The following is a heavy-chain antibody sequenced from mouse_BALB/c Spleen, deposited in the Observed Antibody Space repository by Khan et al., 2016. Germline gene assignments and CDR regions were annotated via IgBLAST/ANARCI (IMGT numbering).Heavy chain of an antibody. V-gene: IGHV1-9*01. Sequence: QVQLQQSGAELMKPGASVKISCRATGYTLSSYWIEWIKQRPGHGLEWIGQILPGSGSTHYNENFKGKATFTADTSSNTVYMQLSSLTSEDSAVYYCARNWAVDYWGQGTTLTVSS. J-gene: IGHJ2*01. CDR1: GYTLSSYW. CDR3: ARNWAVDY. CDR2: ILPGSGST. D-gene: IGHD4-1*01.